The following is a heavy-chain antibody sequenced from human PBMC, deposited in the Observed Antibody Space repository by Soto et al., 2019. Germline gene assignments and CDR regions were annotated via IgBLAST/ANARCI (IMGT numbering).Heavy chain of an antibody. J-gene: IGHJ5*02. D-gene: IGHD6-19*01. CDR1: GFTFSSYG. CDR3: AKYVTSGWSPKWFVH. Sequence: GGSLRLSCAASGFTFSSYGMHWVRQAPGKGLEWVAVISYDGSNKYYADSVKGRFTISRDNSKNTLYLQMNSLRAEDTAVYYCAKYVTSGWSPKWFVHWGQGPLVTSPQ. V-gene: IGHV3-30*18. CDR2: ISYDGSNK.